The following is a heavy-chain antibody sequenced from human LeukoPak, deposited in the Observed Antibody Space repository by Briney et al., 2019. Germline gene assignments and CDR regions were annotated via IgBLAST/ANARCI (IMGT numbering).Heavy chain of an antibody. CDR3: AKDEGTGIAVAGTYFDY. Sequence: GGSLRLSCAASGFTFSSYGMHWVRQAPGKGLEWVAVISYDGSNKYYADSVKGRFTISRDNSKNTLYLQMNSLRAEDTAVYYCAKDEGTGIAVAGTYFDYWGQGTLVTVSS. V-gene: IGHV3-30*18. D-gene: IGHD6-19*01. J-gene: IGHJ4*02. CDR1: GFTFSSYG. CDR2: ISYDGSNK.